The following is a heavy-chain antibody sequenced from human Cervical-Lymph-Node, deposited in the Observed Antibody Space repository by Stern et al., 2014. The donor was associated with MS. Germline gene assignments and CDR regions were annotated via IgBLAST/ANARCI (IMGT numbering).Heavy chain of an antibody. CDR2: ISNNSTHT. CDR1: GFTFSHYS. D-gene: IGHD4-17*01. Sequence: EVQLLESGGGLVKPGESLRLSCDASGFTFSHYSINWVRQAPGKGLEWISSISNNSTHTYYADSVESRFTISRDSAKDSVSLHMVSLRAEDTAVYYCARARVGDYARSPHLDSWGQGTLVTVSS. J-gene: IGHJ4*02. CDR3: ARARVGDYARSPHLDS. V-gene: IGHV3-21*01.